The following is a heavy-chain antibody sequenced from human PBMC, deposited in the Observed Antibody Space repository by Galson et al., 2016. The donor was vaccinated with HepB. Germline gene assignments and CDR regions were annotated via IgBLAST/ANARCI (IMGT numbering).Heavy chain of an antibody. J-gene: IGHJ4*02. CDR1: GFTFSNYW. Sequence: LRLSCAASGFTFSNYWMSWVRQAPGKGLEWVANIKQDGSEEYYLDSVKGRFTISRDNAKNSLYLQLNSLRAEDTAVYYCARRRGSGSHDYWGQGTLVTVSS. V-gene: IGHV3-7*03. CDR3: ARRRGSGSHDY. D-gene: IGHD3-10*01. CDR2: IKQDGSEE.